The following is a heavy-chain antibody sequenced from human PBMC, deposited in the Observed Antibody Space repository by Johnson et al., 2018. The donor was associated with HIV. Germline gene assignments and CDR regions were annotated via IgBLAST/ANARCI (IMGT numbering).Heavy chain of an antibody. D-gene: IGHD3-3*01. CDR1: GFTVSSNE. J-gene: IGHJ3*02. CDR3: ARESIFGVVIYAFDI. Sequence: LVESGGGVVQPGRSLRLSCAASGFTVSSNEMSWVRQAPGKGLEWVSSISDGSSTSYADSVKGRFTISRDNAKNSLYLQMNSLRAEDTAVYYCARESIFGVVIYAFDIWGQGTMVTVSS. CDR2: ISDGSST. V-gene: IGHV3-21*04.